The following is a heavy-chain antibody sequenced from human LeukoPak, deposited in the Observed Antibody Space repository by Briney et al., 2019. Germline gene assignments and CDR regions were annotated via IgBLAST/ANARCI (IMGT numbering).Heavy chain of an antibody. CDR3: ARVRTQLEPPDY. V-gene: IGHV4-39*07. CDR2: IYYSGST. CDR1: GGSISSSSYY. J-gene: IGHJ4*02. D-gene: IGHD1-1*01. Sequence: SETLSLTCTVSGGSISSSSYYWGWIRQPPGKGLEWIGSIYYSGSTNYNPSLKSRVTISVDTSKNQFSLKLSSVTAADAAVYYCARVRTQLEPPDYWGQGTLVTVSS.